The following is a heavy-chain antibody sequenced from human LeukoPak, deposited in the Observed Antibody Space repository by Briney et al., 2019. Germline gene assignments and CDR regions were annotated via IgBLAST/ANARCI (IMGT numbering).Heavy chain of an antibody. CDR2: ISSSSSTI. CDR3: ARETPEVVVAATPVGYFDY. V-gene: IGHV3-48*01. Sequence: GGSLRLSCAASGFTFSSYSMNWVRQAPGKGLEWVSYISSSSSTIYYADSVKGRFTISRDNAKNSLYLQMNSLRAEDTAVYYCARETPEVVVAATPVGYFDYWGQGTLVTVSS. D-gene: IGHD2-15*01. CDR1: GFTFSSYS. J-gene: IGHJ4*02.